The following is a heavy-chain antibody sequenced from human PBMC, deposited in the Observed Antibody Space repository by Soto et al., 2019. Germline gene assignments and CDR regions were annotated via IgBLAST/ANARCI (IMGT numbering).Heavy chain of an antibody. CDR2: IYYSGST. V-gene: IGHV4-39*01. J-gene: IGHJ4*02. D-gene: IGHD1-26*01. Sequence: SETLSLTCTVSGGSISSSSYYWGWIRQPPGKGLEWIGSIYYSGSTYYNPSLKSRVTISVDTSKNQFSLKLSSVTAADTAVYYCARQRSGSLLGYWGQGTLVTVSS. CDR3: ARQRSGSLLGY. CDR1: GGSISSSSYY.